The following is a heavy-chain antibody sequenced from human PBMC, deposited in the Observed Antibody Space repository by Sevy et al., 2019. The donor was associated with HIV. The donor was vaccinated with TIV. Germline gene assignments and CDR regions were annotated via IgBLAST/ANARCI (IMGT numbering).Heavy chain of an antibody. Sequence: ASVKVSCKASGYTFTGYYMHWVRQAPGQGLEWMGWINPNSGGTNYAQKFQGRVTMTRDTSYSTAYMELSRLGSDDTAVYYCARVDRGGGPWYFDYWGQGTLVTVSS. CDR3: ARVDRGGGPWYFDY. CDR2: INPNSGGT. CDR1: GYTFTGYY. V-gene: IGHV1-2*02. D-gene: IGHD3-10*01. J-gene: IGHJ4*02.